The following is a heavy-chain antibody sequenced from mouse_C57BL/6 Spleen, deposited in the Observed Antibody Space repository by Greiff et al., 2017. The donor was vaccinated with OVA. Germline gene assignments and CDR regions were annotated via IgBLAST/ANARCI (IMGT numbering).Heavy chain of an antibody. V-gene: IGHV7-1*01. CDR2: SRNKANDYTT. CDR1: GFTFSDFY. Sequence: EVKLVESGGGLVQSGRSLRLSCATSGFTFSDFYMEWVRQAPGKGLEWIAASRNKANDYTTEYSASVKGRFIVSRDTSQSILYLQMNALRAEDTAIYYCARDGGFLYAMDYWGQGTSVTVSS. J-gene: IGHJ4*01. CDR3: ARDGGFLYAMDY.